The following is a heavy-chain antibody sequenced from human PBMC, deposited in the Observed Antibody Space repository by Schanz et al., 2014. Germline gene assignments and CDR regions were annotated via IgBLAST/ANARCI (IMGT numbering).Heavy chain of an antibody. D-gene: IGHD3-22*01. CDR1: GFTFSTYW. V-gene: IGHV3-7*01. Sequence: EVQLVESGGGLVQPGGSLRLSCAASGFTFSTYWMSWVRQAPGKGLEWVANINQDGSDKSYVDSVKGRFTISRDNAKNSLYLQMNSLRSYYTAVYYCARDKGGYYPFDYWGQGSLVTVSS. CDR2: INQDGSDK. CDR3: ARDKGGYYPFDY. J-gene: IGHJ4*02.